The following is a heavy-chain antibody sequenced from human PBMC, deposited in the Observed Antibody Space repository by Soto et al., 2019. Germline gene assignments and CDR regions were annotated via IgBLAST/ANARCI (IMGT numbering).Heavy chain of an antibody. CDR2: INHSGST. J-gene: IGHJ4*02. D-gene: IGHD6-13*01. V-gene: IGHV4-34*01. CDR3: ARGRGVAAAGQYYFDY. Sequence: SETLSLTCAVYGGSFSGYYWSWIRQPPGKGLEWIGEINHSGSTNYNPSLKSRVTISVDTSKNQFSLKLSSVTAADTAGYYCARGRGVAAAGQYYFDYWGQGTLVTVSS. CDR1: GGSFSGYY.